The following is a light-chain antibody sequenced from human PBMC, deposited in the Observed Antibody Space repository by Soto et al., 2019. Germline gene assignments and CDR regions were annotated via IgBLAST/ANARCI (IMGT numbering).Light chain of an antibody. CDR3: QQHGTSHPIT. J-gene: IGKJ5*01. Sequence: EIVLTRSPGTLSLSPGKISTLSCRASQSVSNNYLAWYQQKPGQPPRLLIYGASSRATGIPDRFSGSGSGTDFTLTISRLEPADFAAYYCQQHGTSHPITFGHGTRLEI. V-gene: IGKV3-20*01. CDR2: GAS. CDR1: QSVSNNY.